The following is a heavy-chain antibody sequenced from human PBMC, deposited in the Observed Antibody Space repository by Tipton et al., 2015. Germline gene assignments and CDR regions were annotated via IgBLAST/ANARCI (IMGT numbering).Heavy chain of an antibody. CDR2: IKSDGSSI. CDR1: GGSISTSNW. V-gene: IGHV3-74*01. Sequence: GLVKPSGTLSLTCGVSGGSISTSNWWSWVRQAPGKGLVWVSRIKSDGSSISYADSVKGRFTISRDNSKNTLFLQMNSLRTEDSGIYFCARDQVLEYGVASPIPFDYWGQGTLVTVSS. CDR3: ARDQVLEYGVASPIPFDY. J-gene: IGHJ4*02. D-gene: IGHD2-8*01.